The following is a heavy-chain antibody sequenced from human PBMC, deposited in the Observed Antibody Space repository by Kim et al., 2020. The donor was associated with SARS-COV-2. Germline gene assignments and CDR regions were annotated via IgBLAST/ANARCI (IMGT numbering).Heavy chain of an antibody. D-gene: IGHD3-16*01. V-gene: IGHV4-4*07. Sequence: TTSSPSHKSRATMSVDPSKNRFSLKLSSVTAADTAVYCCARDGVRHWFDPWGQGTLVTVSS. J-gene: IGHJ5*02. CDR3: ARDGVRHWFDP. CDR2: T.